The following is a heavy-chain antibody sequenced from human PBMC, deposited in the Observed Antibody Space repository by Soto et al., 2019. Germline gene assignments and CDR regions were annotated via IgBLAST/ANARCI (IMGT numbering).Heavy chain of an antibody. J-gene: IGHJ4*02. Sequence: SETLSLTCAVYGGSFSGYYWSWVRQSPGKGLEWIGEINPTGGTNYNPSLKSRVTISVVTSKDQFSLQLSSVTAADTAVYYCARTRATPASRTLDYWGQGTLVTVSS. CDR3: ARTRATPASRTLDY. CDR2: INPTGGT. D-gene: IGHD1-1*01. V-gene: IGHV4-34*01. CDR1: GGSFSGYY.